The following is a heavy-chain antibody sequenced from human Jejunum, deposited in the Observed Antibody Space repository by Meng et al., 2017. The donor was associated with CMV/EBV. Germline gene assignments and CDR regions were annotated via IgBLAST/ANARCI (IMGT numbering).Heavy chain of an antibody. Sequence: YGMEWVRQAPGKGLEWVAFIRFEGGKKYYGDSVKGRFTISRDDSENTLHLQMNSLKTEDTGDYYCAKPVQDSSSGWVDYYYGMDVWDQGTTVTVSS. CDR3: AKPVQDSSSGWVDYYYGMDV. CDR2: IRFEGGKK. J-gene: IGHJ6*02. V-gene: IGHV3-30*02. CDR1: YG. D-gene: IGHD6-19*01.